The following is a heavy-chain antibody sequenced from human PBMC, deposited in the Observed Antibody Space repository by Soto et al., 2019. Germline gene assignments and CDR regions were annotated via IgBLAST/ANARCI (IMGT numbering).Heavy chain of an antibody. CDR2: IIPIFGTA. Sequence: SVKVSCKASGGTFSSYAISWVRQAPGQGLEWMGGIIPIFGTANYAQKFQGRVTITADESTSTAYMELSSLRSEDTAVYYCARGTTPYYYDSSGYPYLDYWGQGTLVTVSS. V-gene: IGHV1-69*13. CDR1: GGTFSSYA. CDR3: ARGTTPYYYDSSGYPYLDY. D-gene: IGHD3-22*01. J-gene: IGHJ4*02.